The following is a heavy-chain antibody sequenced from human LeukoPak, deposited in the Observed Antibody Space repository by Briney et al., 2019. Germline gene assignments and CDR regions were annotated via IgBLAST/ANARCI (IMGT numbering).Heavy chain of an antibody. D-gene: IGHD2-2*01. Sequence: SETLSLTCAVSGGTFSGYYWNWIRQPPGKGLEWIGEINHSGSTNYNPSLKSRVTISVDTSKNQFSLKLSSVTAADTAVYYHAIGPLSDIAVVSAAMDHRDNWFDPWGQGTLVTVSS. J-gene: IGHJ5*02. CDR3: AIGPLSDIAVVSAAMDHRDNWFDP. V-gene: IGHV4-34*01. CDR1: GGTFSGYY. CDR2: INHSGST.